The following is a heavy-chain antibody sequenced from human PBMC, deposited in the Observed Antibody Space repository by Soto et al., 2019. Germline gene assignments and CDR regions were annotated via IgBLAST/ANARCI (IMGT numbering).Heavy chain of an antibody. J-gene: IGHJ5*02. CDR1: GYTLTELS. CDR3: ATAILNQPNSSSWCDWFDP. V-gene: IGHV1-24*01. D-gene: IGHD6-13*01. CDR2: FDPEDGET. Sequence: QVQLVQSGAEVKKPGASVKVSCKVSGYTLTELSMHWVRQAPGKGLEWMGGFDPEDGETIYAQKFQGRVTMTEDTSTDTAYMELSSLRSEDTAVYYCATAILNQPNSSSWCDWFDPWGQGTLVTVSS.